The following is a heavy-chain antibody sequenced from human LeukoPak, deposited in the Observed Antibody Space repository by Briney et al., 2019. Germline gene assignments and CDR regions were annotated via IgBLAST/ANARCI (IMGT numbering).Heavy chain of an antibody. CDR2: IYSGGST. CDR3: AKGLAGSYGYVDY. J-gene: IGHJ4*02. V-gene: IGHV3-53*01. Sequence: GGSLRLSCAASGFTVSSNYMSWVRQAPGKGLEWVSVIYSGGSTYYADSVKGRFTISRDNSKNTLYLQMNSLRAEDTAVYYCAKGLAGSYGYVDYWGQETLVTVSS. D-gene: IGHD5-18*01. CDR1: GFTVSSNY.